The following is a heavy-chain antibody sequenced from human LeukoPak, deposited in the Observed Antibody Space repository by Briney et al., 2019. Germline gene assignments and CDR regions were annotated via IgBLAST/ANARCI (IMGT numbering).Heavy chain of an antibody. CDR2: ISAYNGNT. V-gene: IGHV1-18*01. CDR3: ARGGTYYDFWSGYYLKLDAFDI. J-gene: IGHJ3*02. CDR1: GYTFTSYG. D-gene: IGHD3-3*01. Sequence: ASVKVSCKASGYTFTSYGISWVRQAPGQGLEWMGWISAYNGNTNYAQKLQGRVTMTTDTSTSTAYMELRSLRSDDTAVYYCARGGTYYDFWSGYYLKLDAFDIWGQGTMVTVSS.